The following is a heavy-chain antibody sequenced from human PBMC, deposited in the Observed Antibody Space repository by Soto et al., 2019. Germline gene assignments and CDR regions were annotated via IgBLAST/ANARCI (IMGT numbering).Heavy chain of an antibody. D-gene: IGHD3-22*01. Sequence: PGGSLRLSCAASGFTFSSYGMHWVRQAPGKGLEWVAVIWYDGSNKYYADSVKGRFTISRDNSKNTLYLQMNSLRAEDTAVYYCAKQDTSGYFFFENWGQGTLVTVSS. CDR1: GFTFSSYG. CDR3: AKQDTSGYFFFEN. V-gene: IGHV3-33*06. J-gene: IGHJ4*02. CDR2: IWYDGSNK.